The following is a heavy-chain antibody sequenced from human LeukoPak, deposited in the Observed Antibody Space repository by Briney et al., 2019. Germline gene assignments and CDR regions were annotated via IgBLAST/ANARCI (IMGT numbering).Heavy chain of an antibody. V-gene: IGHV4-39*07. J-gene: IGHJ4*02. D-gene: IGHD1-26*01. CDR3: ARTYSGSPGPLPPYFDY. CDR1: GGSISSSGYY. CDR2: THYSGST. Sequence: ASETLSLTCTVSGGSISSSGYYWGWVRQPPGKGLEWIGTTHYSGSTYYNPSLKSRVTMSVDTSKNQFSLKLSSVTAADTAVYYCARTYSGSPGPLPPYFDYWGQGTLVTVSS.